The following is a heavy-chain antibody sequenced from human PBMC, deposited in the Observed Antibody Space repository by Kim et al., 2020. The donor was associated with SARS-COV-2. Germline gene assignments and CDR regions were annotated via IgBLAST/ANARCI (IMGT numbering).Heavy chain of an antibody. CDR1: GGTFSSYA. D-gene: IGHD3-10*01. V-gene: IGHV1-69*13. CDR3: ASYYYGSGSYSPLNYYYGMDV. CDR2: IIPIFGTA. Sequence: SVKVSCKASGGTFSSYAISWVRQAPGQGLEWMGGIIPIFGTANYAQKFQGRVTITAEESTSTAYMELSSLRSEDTAVYYCASYYYGSGSYSPLNYYYGMDVWGQGTTVTVSS. J-gene: IGHJ6*02.